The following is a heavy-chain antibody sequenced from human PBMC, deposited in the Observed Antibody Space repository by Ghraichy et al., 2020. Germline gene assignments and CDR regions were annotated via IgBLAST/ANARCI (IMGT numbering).Heavy chain of an antibody. D-gene: IGHD3-22*01. Sequence: SGPTLVKPTQTLTLTCTFSGFSFSTGGVGVAWIRQPPGKALECLAVIYWNDDQRYSTSLKTRLTITKDSSKNQVVLTMTNMDPVDTATYYCAHKPLGHYGDSGYFAYYFDFWGQGTPVTVSS. CDR1: GFSFSTGGVG. CDR2: IYWNDDQ. CDR3: AHKPLGHYGDSGYFAYYFDF. J-gene: IGHJ4*02. V-gene: IGHV2-5*01.